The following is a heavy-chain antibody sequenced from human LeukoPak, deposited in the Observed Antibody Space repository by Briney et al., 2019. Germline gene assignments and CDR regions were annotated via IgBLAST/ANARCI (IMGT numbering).Heavy chain of an antibody. Sequence: GGSLRLSCAASGFTFSSYAMSWVRQAPGKGLEWVSAISGSGGSTYYADSVKGRFTISRGNSKNTLYLQMNSLRAEDTAVYYCAKYFLVQSYDILALFDYWGQGTLVTVSS. CDR2: ISGSGGST. J-gene: IGHJ4*02. D-gene: IGHD3-9*01. CDR3: AKYFLVQSYDILALFDY. V-gene: IGHV3-23*01. CDR1: GFTFSSYA.